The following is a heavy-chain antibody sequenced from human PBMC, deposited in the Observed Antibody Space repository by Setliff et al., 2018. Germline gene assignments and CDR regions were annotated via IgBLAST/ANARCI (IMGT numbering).Heavy chain of an antibody. V-gene: IGHV3-72*01. CDR1: GFTFSDHY. J-gene: IGHJ4*02. Sequence: GGSLRLSCSASGFTFSDHYMDWVRQAPGKGLEWVGRSRNKGNSYSTEYAASVKGRFTISRDDSKNSLYLQMNSLKTEDTAVYYCTRARDRSGYWDFDYWGQGTLVTVSS. CDR2: SRNKGNSYST. D-gene: IGHD3-3*01. CDR3: TRARDRSGYWDFDY.